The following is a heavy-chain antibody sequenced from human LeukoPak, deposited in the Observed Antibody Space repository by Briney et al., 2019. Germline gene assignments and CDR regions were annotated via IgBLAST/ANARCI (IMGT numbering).Heavy chain of an antibody. CDR1: GYTFTSYG. D-gene: IGHD6-19*01. V-gene: IGHV1-18*01. J-gene: IGHJ6*03. CDR3: ARWEAVAGYMDV. Sequence: ASVKVSCKASGYTFTSYGISWVRQAPGQGLEWMGWISAYNGNTNCAQKLQGRVTMTTDTSTSTAYMELRSLRSDDTAVYYCARWEAVAGYMDVWGKGTTVTVSS. CDR2: ISAYNGNT.